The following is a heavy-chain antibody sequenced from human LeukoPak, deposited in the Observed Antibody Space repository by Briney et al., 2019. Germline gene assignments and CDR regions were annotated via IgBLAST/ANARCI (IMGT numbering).Heavy chain of an antibody. CDR3: ARDRTTVTFNYYYYTDV. D-gene: IGHD4-17*01. CDR1: GFTFSSYG. J-gene: IGHJ6*03. Sequence: GGSLRLSCAASGFTFSSYGMHWVRQAPGKGLEWVAVISYDGSNKYYADSVKGRFTISRDNSKNTLFLQMNSLRPEDTAVYYCARDRTTVTFNYYYYTDVWGKGTTVTVSS. V-gene: IGHV3-30*03. CDR2: ISYDGSNK.